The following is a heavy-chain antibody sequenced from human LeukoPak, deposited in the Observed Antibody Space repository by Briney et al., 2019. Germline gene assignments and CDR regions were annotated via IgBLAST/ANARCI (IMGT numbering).Heavy chain of an antibody. Sequence: PGGSLRLSCAASGFTFSSYWMSWVRQAPGKGLEWVANIKQDGSEKYFVDSVKGRFTISRDNAKNSLYLQMNSLRAKDTAVYYCARDLLYSYYYGMDVWGQGTTVTVSS. CDR2: IKQDGSEK. J-gene: IGHJ6*02. CDR3: ARDLLYSYYYGMDV. D-gene: IGHD3-16*01. V-gene: IGHV3-7*03. CDR1: GFTFSSYW.